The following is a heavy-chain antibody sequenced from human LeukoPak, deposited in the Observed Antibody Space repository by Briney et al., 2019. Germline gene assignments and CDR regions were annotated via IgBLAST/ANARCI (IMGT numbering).Heavy chain of an antibody. Sequence: SQTLSLTCTISGGSISSGDYYWSWIRRPPWKGLEWIGYIYYSGSTYYNPSLKSRVTISVDTSKNQFSLKLSSVTAADTAVYYCARSEPIYGDYVVDYWGQGTLVTVSS. V-gene: IGHV4-30-4*08. D-gene: IGHD4-17*01. J-gene: IGHJ4*02. CDR3: ARSEPIYGDYVVDY. CDR1: GGSISSGDYY. CDR2: IYYSGST.